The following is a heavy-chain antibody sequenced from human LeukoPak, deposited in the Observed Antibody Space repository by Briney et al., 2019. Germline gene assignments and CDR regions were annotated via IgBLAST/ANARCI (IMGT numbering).Heavy chain of an antibody. CDR1: GFTFSRKS. J-gene: IGHJ4*02. V-gene: IGHV3-21*01. CDR2: ISSSGDYI. D-gene: IGHD3-22*01. Sequence: GGSLRLSCAASGFTFSRKSMSWVRQAPGKGLEWVSSISSSGDYIYYSDSLRGRFTISRDNAKNSLYLQMNRLRAEDTAVYYCARGSDSSGYRSLGYWGQGTLVTVSS. CDR3: ARGSDSSGYRSLGY.